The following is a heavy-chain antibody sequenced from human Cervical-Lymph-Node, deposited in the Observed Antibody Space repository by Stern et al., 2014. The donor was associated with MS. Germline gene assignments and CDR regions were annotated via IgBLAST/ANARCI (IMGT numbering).Heavy chain of an antibody. CDR1: EYTHNNYL. J-gene: IGHJ6*02. D-gene: IGHD2-15*01. CDR3: AVRYCSGGRCYSVPDV. V-gene: IGHV1-46*02. Sequence: EQLEESGSEVKKPGASVKVSCKASEYTHNNYLIHWVRQAPGQRPDWNGGINPSGATNYAQKVQDRVTMTTDASTSAFYMELSRLRSEDTAVYYCAVRYCSGGRCYSVPDVWGQGTTVIVSS. CDR2: INPSGAT.